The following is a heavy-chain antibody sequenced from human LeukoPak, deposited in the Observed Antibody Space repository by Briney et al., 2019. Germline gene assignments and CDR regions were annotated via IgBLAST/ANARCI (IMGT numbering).Heavy chain of an antibody. V-gene: IGHV3-33*01. J-gene: IGHJ4*02. Sequence: GRSLRLSCAASGLTFSSYGIHWLRQAPGKGLEWVALIWYDGSNRYYADSVKGRFTISRDNSKNMLYLQMNSLRAEDTAVNHCVRGSGAYYDYWGQGTLVTVTS. D-gene: IGHD1-26*01. CDR2: IWYDGSNR. CDR1: GLTFSSYG. CDR3: VRGSGAYYDY.